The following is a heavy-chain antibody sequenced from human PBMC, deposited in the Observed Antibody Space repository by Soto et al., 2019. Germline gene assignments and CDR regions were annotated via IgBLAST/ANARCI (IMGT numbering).Heavy chain of an antibody. J-gene: IGHJ5*02. V-gene: IGHV3-48*01. Sequence: GGSLRLSCGASGFTFSNYPMNWVRQAPGKGLEWLSYIGGSTGTIFYADSVKGRFTISRDNAKNSLYLQMNSLRAEDTAVYYCAREGLSSNWLNWFDPWGQGTLVTVSS. CDR1: GFTFSNYP. CDR2: IGGSTGTI. CDR3: AREGLSSNWLNWFDP. D-gene: IGHD6-13*01.